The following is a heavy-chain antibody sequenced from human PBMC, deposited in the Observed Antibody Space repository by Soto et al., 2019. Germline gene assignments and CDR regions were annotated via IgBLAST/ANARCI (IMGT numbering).Heavy chain of an antibody. J-gene: IGHJ5*02. V-gene: IGHV3-21*01. D-gene: IGHD6-13*01. CDR3: ARDYIAAAGGEWFDP. CDR1: GFTFSSYS. CDR2: ISSSSSYI. Sequence: PGGSLRLSCAASGFTFSSYSMNWVRQAPGKGLEWVSSISSSSSYIYYADSVKGRFTISRDNAKNSLYLQMNSLRAEDTAVYYCARDYIAAAGGEWFDPWGQGTLVTVSS.